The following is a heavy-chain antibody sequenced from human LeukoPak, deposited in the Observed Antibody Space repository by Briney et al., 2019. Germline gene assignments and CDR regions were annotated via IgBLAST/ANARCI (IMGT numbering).Heavy chain of an antibody. CDR2: ISGSGGTT. D-gene: IGHD3-16*02. V-gene: IGHV3-23*01. Sequence: PGGSLRLSCAASGFTFRNYGMSWVRQAPGKGLEWVSGISGSGGTTDYAVSVKGRFTISRDNSKNTLYLQMNSLRAEDTAVYYCAKRFTFGGLIVTPDFDYWGRGTLVTVSS. J-gene: IGHJ4*02. CDR3: AKRFTFGGLIVTPDFDY. CDR1: GFTFRNYG.